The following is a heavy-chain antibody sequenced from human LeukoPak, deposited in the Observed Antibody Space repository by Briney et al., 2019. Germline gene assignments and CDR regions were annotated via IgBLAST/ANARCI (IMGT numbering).Heavy chain of an antibody. V-gene: IGHV3-21*01. J-gene: IGHJ4*02. CDR2: ISKSGTYI. Sequence: TGGSLRLSCAASGFTFRDYTMNWVRQAPGKGLEWVSAISKSGTYIKYADSVKGRFTISRDNSKNTLYLQMNSLRAEDTAVYYCARQSGSYFDYWGQGTLVTVSS. CDR1: GFTFRDYT. CDR3: ARQSGSYFDY. D-gene: IGHD1-26*01.